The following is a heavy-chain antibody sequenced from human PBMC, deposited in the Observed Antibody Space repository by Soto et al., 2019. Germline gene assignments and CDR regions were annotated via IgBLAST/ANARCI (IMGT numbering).Heavy chain of an antibody. V-gene: IGHV3-23*01. CDR1: GFSFSSYA. J-gene: IGHJ4*02. Sequence: DVHLLESGGGLVQPGGSLRLSCAASGFSFSSYAMVWVRQAPGKGLEWVAVISARGGSSYFADSVKGRFTLSRDNSKNGLSLEMNSLRAEDTAIYFCAKGSIEYSASVDNWGQGTLVVVSS. D-gene: IGHD5-12*01. CDR3: AKGSIEYSASVDN. CDR2: ISARGGSS.